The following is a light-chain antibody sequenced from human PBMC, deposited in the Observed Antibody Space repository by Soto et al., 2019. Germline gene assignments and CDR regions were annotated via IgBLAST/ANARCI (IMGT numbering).Light chain of an antibody. CDR2: DAS. V-gene: IGKV3-20*01. CDR3: QQYGSSPLT. J-gene: IGKJ4*01. Sequence: ENVLTQSPGTLSLSPGERATLSCGASQSVGSSFLAWYQQKPGQAPRLLIYDASSMATGIPDRFSGSGSGTDFTLTISRLEPEDFAVYYCQQYGSSPLTFGGGTKVEIK. CDR1: QSVGSSF.